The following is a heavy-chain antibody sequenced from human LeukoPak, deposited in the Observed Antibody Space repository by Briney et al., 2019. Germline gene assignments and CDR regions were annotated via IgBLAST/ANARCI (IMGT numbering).Heavy chain of an antibody. CDR3: ARGRGGARYNWFDP. CDR2: IKQDGSEK. D-gene: IGHD3-16*01. CDR1: GFTFSSYW. V-gene: IGHV3-7*01. J-gene: IGHJ5*02. Sequence: PGGSLRLSXAASGFTFSSYWMSWVRQAPGKGLEWVANIKQDGSEKYYVDSVKGRFTISRDNAKNSLYLQMNSLRAEDTAVYYCARGRGGARYNWFDPWGQGTLVTVSS.